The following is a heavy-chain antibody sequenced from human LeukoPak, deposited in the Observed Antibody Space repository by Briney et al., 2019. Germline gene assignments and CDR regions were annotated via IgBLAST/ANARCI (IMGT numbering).Heavy chain of an antibody. V-gene: IGHV4-34*01. CDR2: INHSGST. CDR3: ARGLLVVVPAARYNWFDP. J-gene: IGHJ5*02. D-gene: IGHD2-2*01. CDR1: GGSFSGYY. Sequence: SETLSLTCAAYGGSFSGYYWSWIRQPPGKGLEWIGEINHSGSTNYNPSLKSRVTISVDTSKNQFSLKLSSVTAADTAVYYCARGLLVVVPAARYNWFDPWGQGTLVTVSS.